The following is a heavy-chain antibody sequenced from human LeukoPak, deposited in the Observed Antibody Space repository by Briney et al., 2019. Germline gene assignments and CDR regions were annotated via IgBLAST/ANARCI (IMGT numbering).Heavy chain of an antibody. CDR3: ARGYCSGGTCYNTGAFDI. D-gene: IGHD2-15*01. CDR2: IYYSGST. V-gene: IGHV4-39*01. J-gene: IGHJ3*02. Sequence: SGTLSLTCTVSGGSITISTYDWGWIRQPPGKGLEWIGSIYYSGSTYYNPSLKSRVTISVDRSKNQFSLKLSSVTAADTAVYYCARGYCSGGTCYNTGAFDIWGQGTMVTVSS. CDR1: GGSITISTYD.